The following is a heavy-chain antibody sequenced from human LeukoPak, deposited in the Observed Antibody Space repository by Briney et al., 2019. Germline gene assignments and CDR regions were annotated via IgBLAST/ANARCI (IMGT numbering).Heavy chain of an antibody. D-gene: IGHD3-10*01. CDR3: ARRRGSGSYYNDY. CDR1: GGSISRGDYY. Sequence: SQTLSLTCTVSGGSISRGDYYWSWIRQSPGKGLEWIGCIYYSGSTYYYNPSLKSRVTISVDTSKNQFSLKLNSVTAADTAVYYCARRRGSGSYYNDYWGQGTLVTVSS. V-gene: IGHV4-30-4*08. J-gene: IGHJ4*02. CDR2: IYYSGSTY.